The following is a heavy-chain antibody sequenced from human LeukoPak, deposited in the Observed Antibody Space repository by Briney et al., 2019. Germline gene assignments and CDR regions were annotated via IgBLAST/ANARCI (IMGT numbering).Heavy chain of an antibody. J-gene: IGHJ4*02. CDR1: GGTFSSYA. D-gene: IGHD4-17*01. CDR2: IIPILGIA. Sequence: GSSVKVSCKASGGTFSSYAISWVRQAPGQGLEWMGRIIPILGIANYAQKFQGRVTITADKSTSTAYMELSSLRSEDTAVYYCAEKRDYGDYIFDCWGQGTLVTVSS. CDR3: AEKRDYGDYIFDC. V-gene: IGHV1-69*04.